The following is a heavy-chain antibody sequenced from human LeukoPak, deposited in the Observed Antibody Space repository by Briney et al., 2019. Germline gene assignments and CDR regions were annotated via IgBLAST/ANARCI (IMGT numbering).Heavy chain of an antibody. CDR1: GGSFSGYY. J-gene: IGHJ4*02. CDR3: ARGEDSIDY. V-gene: IGHV4-34*01. D-gene: IGHD6-6*01. CDR2: INHSGST. Sequence: SGTLSLTCAVYGGSFSGYYRSWIRQPPGKGLEWIGEINHSGSTNYNPSLKSRVTISVDTSKDQFSLKLSSVTAADTAVYYCARGEDSIDYWGQGTLVTVSS.